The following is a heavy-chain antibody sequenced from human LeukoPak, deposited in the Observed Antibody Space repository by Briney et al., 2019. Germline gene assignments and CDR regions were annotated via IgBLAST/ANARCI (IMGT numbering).Heavy chain of an antibody. CDR1: GYTFTSYY. CDR2: INPSGGST. CDR3: ARENGEDYYDSSGYIRGWFDP. Sequence: GASVKVSCKASGYTFTSYYMHWVRQAPGQGLEWMGIINPSGGSTSYAQKFQGRVTMTRDTSTSTVYMELSSLRSEDTAVYYRARENGEDYYDSSGYIRGWFDPWGQGTLVTVSS. J-gene: IGHJ5*02. D-gene: IGHD3-22*01. V-gene: IGHV1-46*01.